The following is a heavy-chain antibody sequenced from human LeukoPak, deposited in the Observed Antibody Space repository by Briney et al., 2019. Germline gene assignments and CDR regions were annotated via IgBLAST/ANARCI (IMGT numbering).Heavy chain of an antibody. CDR1: GGSISSGSYY. CDR3: ARGRDGYRKGYFDY. Sequence: SETLSLTCTLSGGSISSGSYYCSWIRQPAGKGLEWIGRIYTSGSTNYNPSLKSRVTISVDTSKNQFSLKLSSVTAADTAVYYCARGRDGYRKGYFDYWGQGTLVTVSS. D-gene: IGHD5-24*01. V-gene: IGHV4-61*02. CDR2: IYTSGST. J-gene: IGHJ4*02.